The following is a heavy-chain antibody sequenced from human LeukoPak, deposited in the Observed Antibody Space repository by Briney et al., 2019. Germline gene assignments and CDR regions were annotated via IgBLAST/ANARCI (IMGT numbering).Heavy chain of an antibody. V-gene: IGHV3-23*01. CDR3: AKVADYGDKPGSAFDI. CDR1: GFTFSSYG. CDR2: ISGSGGST. D-gene: IGHD4-17*01. J-gene: IGHJ3*02. Sequence: GGTLRLSCAASGFTFSSYGMSWVRQAPGKGLEWVSAISGSGGSTYYADSVKGRFTISRDNSKNTLYLQMNSLRAEDTAVYYCAKVADYGDKPGSAFDIWGQGTMVTVSS.